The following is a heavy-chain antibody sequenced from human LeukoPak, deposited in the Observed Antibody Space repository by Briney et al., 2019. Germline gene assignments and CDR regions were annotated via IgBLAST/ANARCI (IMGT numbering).Heavy chain of an antibody. CDR3: ARGPHLYDYVWGSYRLDY. CDR2: IIPIFGTA. V-gene: IGHV1-69*13. Sequence: ASVKVSCKASGGTFSSYAISWVRQAPGQGLEWMGGIIPIFGTANYAQKFQGRVTITADESTSTAYMELSSLRSEDTAVYYCARGPHLYDYVWGSYRLDYWGQGTLVTVSS. D-gene: IGHD3-16*02. J-gene: IGHJ4*02. CDR1: GGTFSSYA.